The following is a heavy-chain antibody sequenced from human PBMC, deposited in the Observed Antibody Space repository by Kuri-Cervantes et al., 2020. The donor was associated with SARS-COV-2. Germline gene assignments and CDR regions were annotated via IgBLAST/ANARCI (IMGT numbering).Heavy chain of an antibody. CDR2: INPSGGST. CDR1: GYTFTSYY. V-gene: IGHV1-46*01. CDR3: ARSNLGLSFDP. J-gene: IGHJ5*02. Sequence: ASVKVSCKASGYTFTSYYMHWVRQAPGQGLEWMGIINPSGGSTSYAQKFQGRVTMTRDTSTSTAYMELRSLRSDDTAVYYCARSNLGLSFDPWGQGTLVTVSS. D-gene: IGHD3-16*02.